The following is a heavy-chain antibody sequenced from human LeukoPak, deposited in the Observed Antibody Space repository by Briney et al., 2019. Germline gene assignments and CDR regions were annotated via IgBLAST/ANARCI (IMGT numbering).Heavy chain of an antibody. D-gene: IGHD3-22*01. Sequence: PGGSLRLSCAASGFTFSTSWMTWVRQAPGKGLEWVANIKQDGSEEYYVDSVKGRFTISRDNAKNSLYLQMNNLRAEDTAVYYCARDPYVSSGSYYAAFDIWGQGTMVAVSS. J-gene: IGHJ3*02. CDR3: ARDPYVSSGSYYAAFDI. CDR2: IKQDGSEE. V-gene: IGHV3-7*01. CDR1: GFTFSTSW.